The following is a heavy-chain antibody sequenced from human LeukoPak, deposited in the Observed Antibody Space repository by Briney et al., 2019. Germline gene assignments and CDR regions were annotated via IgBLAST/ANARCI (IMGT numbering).Heavy chain of an antibody. Sequence: SQTLSLTCTVSGGSISSGGYYWSWIRQHPGKGLEWIGYIYYSGSTYYSPSLKSRVTISVDTSKNQFSLKLSSVTAADTAVYYCARDAETYYYDSSGYIGLRYFDYWGRGTLVTVSS. CDR2: IYYSGST. CDR3: ARDAETYYYDSSGYIGLRYFDY. D-gene: IGHD3-22*01. V-gene: IGHV4-31*03. J-gene: IGHJ4*02. CDR1: GGSISSGGYY.